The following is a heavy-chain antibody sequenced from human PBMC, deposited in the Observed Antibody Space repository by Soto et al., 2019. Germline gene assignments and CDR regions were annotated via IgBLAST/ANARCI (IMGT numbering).Heavy chain of an antibody. CDR3: AKSVYNWNGGFFDY. V-gene: IGHV3-30*18. D-gene: IGHD1-1*01. Sequence: QVQLVESGGGVVQPGRSLRLSCAASGFTFSSYGMHWVRQAPGKGLEWVAVISYDGNNKYYADSVKGRFTISRDNSKNTLSLQMNSLRAEDTAVYYCAKSVYNWNGGFFDYWGQGTLVTVSS. J-gene: IGHJ4*02. CDR1: GFTFSSYG. CDR2: ISYDGNNK.